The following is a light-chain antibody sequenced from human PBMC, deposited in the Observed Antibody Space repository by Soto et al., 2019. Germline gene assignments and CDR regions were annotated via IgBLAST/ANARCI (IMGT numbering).Light chain of an antibody. CDR3: SSYTTSNTRQIV. V-gene: IGLV2-14*01. J-gene: IGLJ1*01. CDR1: SSDVGGYNY. Sequence: QSVLTQPASVSGSPGQSSTISCTRTSSDVGGYNYVSWYQQHPGKAPKFMIYDVSNRPSGVSNRFSGSKSGNTASLTISGLQAEDEADYYCSSYTTSNTRQIVFGTGTKVTVL. CDR2: DVS.